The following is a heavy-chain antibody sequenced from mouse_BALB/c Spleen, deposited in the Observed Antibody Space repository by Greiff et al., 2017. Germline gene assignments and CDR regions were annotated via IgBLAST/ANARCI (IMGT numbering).Heavy chain of an antibody. D-gene: IGHD2-2*01. CDR2: INSDGGST. V-gene: IGHV5-2*01. CDR1: EYEFPSHD. Sequence: EVKLMESGGGLVQPGESLKLSCESNEYEFPSHDMSWVRKTPEKRLELVAAINSDGGSTYYPDTMERRFIISRDNTKKTLYLQMSSLRSEDTALYYCARRGYDVGYWYFDVWGAGTTVTVSS. J-gene: IGHJ1*01. CDR3: ARRGYDVGYWYFDV.